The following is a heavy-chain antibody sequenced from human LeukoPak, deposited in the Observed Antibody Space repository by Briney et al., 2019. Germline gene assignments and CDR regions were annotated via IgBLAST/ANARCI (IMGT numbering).Heavy chain of an antibody. V-gene: IGHV3-21*01. J-gene: IGHJ4*02. Sequence: GGSLRLSCAASGFTFSSYSMNWVRQAPGKGLEWVSSISSSSSYIYYADSVKGRFTISRDNAKNSLYLQMNSLRAEDTAVHYCARDSGVSSSFDYWGQGTLVTVSS. CDR2: ISSSSSYI. CDR1: GFTFSSYS. D-gene: IGHD6-6*01. CDR3: ARDSGVSSSFDY.